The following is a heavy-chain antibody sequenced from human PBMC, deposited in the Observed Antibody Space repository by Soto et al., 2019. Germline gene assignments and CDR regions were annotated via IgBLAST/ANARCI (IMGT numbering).Heavy chain of an antibody. CDR1: GYAFTTYN. J-gene: IGHJ5*02. CDR2: TNPNSGHT. Sequence: ASVKVSCKASGYAFTTYNINWVRQAPGQGLQWMGWTNPNSGHTGYAQKFQGRITMTRDTSINTAYMELSSLTSGDTAVYYCTRGHNWFAPWGQGTLVTVSS. V-gene: IGHV1-8*01. CDR3: TRGHNWFAP.